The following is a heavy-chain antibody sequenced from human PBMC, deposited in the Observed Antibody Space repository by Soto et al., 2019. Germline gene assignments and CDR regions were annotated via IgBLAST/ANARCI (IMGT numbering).Heavy chain of an antibody. V-gene: IGHV5-10-1*01. Sequence: PGESLKISCKGSGYRSTNYWISWVRQMPGKGLEWMGRIDPSDSYTNYSPSFQGHVTISADKSISTAYLQWSNLKASDAAMYYCARYGNYNMDVWGQGTTVTVSS. D-gene: IGHD1-26*01. J-gene: IGHJ6*02. CDR1: GYRSTNYW. CDR2: IDPSDSYT. CDR3: ARYGNYNMDV.